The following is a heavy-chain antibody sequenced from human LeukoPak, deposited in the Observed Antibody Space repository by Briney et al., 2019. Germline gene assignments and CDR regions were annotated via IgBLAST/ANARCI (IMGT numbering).Heavy chain of an antibody. D-gene: IGHD3-10*01. CDR3: AREGHTYGSDY. J-gene: IGHJ4*02. Sequence: GGSLRLSCTASGFTFSDYYMSWIRQAPGKGLEWLSYVSQSGSTIYCADSVKGRFTISRDNGKNSLYLQMNSLRAEDTGMYYCAREGHTYGSDYWGQGTLVTVSS. V-gene: IGHV3-11*01. CDR1: GFTFSDYY. CDR2: VSQSGSTI.